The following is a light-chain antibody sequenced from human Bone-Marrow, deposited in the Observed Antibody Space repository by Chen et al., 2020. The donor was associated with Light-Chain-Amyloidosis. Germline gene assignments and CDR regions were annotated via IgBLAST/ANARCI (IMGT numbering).Light chain of an antibody. CDR1: SSDVGGDNH. CDR2: EVT. Sequence: QSALTQPASVSGSPGQSITISCTGTSSDVGGDNHVSWYQQHPDKAPKLMIYEVTNRPSWVPVRFSGSKSETTASLPISGLQTENEVDYFCSSYTITNTLVFGSGTRVTVL. J-gene: IGLJ1*01. V-gene: IGLV2-14*01. CDR3: SSYTITNTLV.